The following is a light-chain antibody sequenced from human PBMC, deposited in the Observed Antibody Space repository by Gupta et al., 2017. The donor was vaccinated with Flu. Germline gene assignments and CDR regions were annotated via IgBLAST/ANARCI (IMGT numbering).Light chain of an antibody. CDR1: QSFRNNY. Sequence: EVVLTQSPGTLSLSPGERATLSCRASQSFRNNYLAWYQQRPGQAPRLLISDVSRRATGIPDRFSGGGSGAAFTLTISRLEPEDFAVYYCQQYVSVPWTLGKGPRVK. J-gene: IGKJ1*01. CDR2: DVS. V-gene: IGKV3-20*01. CDR3: QQYVSVPWT.